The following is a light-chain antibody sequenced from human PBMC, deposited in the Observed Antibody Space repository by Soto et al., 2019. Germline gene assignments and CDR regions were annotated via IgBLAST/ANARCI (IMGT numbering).Light chain of an antibody. Sequence: DIPMTQSPSSLSASVGDRVTITCRTSQPISDYLNWYQQKPGKAPSLLIYTASSLQTGVPSRFSGSGSGTHFTLTINSLQPEDFATYYCQQSYNTPRTFGQGTKVEIK. V-gene: IGKV1-39*01. CDR2: TAS. CDR3: QQSYNTPRT. J-gene: IGKJ1*01. CDR1: QPISDY.